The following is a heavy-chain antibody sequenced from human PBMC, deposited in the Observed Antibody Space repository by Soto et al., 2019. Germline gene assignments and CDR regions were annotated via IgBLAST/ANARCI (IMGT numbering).Heavy chain of an antibody. D-gene: IGHD6-6*01. Sequence: GGSLRLSCAASGFTFSSYWMSWVRQAPGKGLEWVANIKQDGSEKYYVDSVKGRFTISRDNAKNSLYLQMNSLRAEDTAVYYCARDLGARPNYYYYYMDVWGKGTTVTVSS. V-gene: IGHV3-7*01. CDR1: GFTFSSYW. CDR3: ARDLGARPNYYYYYMDV. CDR2: IKQDGSEK. J-gene: IGHJ6*03.